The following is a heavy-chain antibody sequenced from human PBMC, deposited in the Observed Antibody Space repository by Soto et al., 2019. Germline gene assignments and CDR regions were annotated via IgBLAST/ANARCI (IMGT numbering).Heavy chain of an antibody. D-gene: IGHD3-22*01. Sequence: PSETLSLTCTVSGGSISSGDYYWSWIRQPPGKGLEWIGYIYYSGSTYYNPSLKSRVTISVDTSKNQFSLKLSSVTAADTAVYYCARRVGYYYGMDVWGQGTTVTVSS. V-gene: IGHV4-30-4*01. CDR2: IYYSGST. CDR1: GGSISSGDYY. CDR3: ARRVGYYYGMDV. J-gene: IGHJ6*02.